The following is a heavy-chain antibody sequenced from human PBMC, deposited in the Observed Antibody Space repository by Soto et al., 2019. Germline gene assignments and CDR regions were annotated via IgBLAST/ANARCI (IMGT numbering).Heavy chain of an antibody. V-gene: IGHV5-10-1*01. CDR2: IDPSDSYT. CDR1: GYRFSSYW. Sequence: GESLKISFKGSGYRFSSYWISWVSQMPGKGLEWMGRIDPSDSYTNYSPSFQGHVTISADKSISTAYLQWSSLKASDTAMYYCASSGAAVGAGYYGMDVWGQGTTVTVSS. D-gene: IGHD3-10*01. J-gene: IGHJ6*02. CDR3: ASSGAAVGAGYYGMDV.